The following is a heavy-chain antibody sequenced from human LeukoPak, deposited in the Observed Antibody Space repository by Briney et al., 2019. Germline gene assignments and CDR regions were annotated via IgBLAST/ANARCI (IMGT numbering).Heavy chain of an antibody. CDR2: IHYSGSA. D-gene: IGHD3-22*01. V-gene: IGHV4-39*01. Sequence: SETLSLTCTVSGGSISSPTYYWAWIRQPPGKGLEWIGTIHYSGSAFYNPSLKSRVTISVDTSKNQFSLKLSSVTAADTAVYYCARLGGYYDPPGYWGQGTLVTVSS. CDR1: GGSISSPTYY. CDR3: ARLGGYYDPPGY. J-gene: IGHJ4*02.